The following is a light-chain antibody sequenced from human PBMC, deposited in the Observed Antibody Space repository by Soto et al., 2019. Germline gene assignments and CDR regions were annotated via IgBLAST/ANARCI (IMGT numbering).Light chain of an antibody. CDR1: TSDIHDFNS. J-gene: IGLJ1*01. CDR2: DVN. Sequence: QSVLTQPASVSGSPGQSITISCSGPTSDIHDFNSISWYRHHPGKAPRLIVYDVNKRPSGISPRFSGSKSGLTASLTISGLQAEDEADYYCSSYTSSSTLVFGSGTKVTVL. CDR3: SSYTSSSTLV. V-gene: IGLV2-14*01.